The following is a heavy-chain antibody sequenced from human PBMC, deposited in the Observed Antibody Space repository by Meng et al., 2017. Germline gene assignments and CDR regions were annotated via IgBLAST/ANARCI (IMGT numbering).Heavy chain of an antibody. Sequence: QLQLRQWGAVRVRPSEPRAPPCACFGGSLGCYYGSWMRQPPGKGLEWIGEINHSGITNYNPSLTSRGTISVDTSKNQFSLKLSSVTAADTAVYYCERARRAGSVVTAIRNWGQGTLVTVSS. CDR2: INHSGIT. D-gene: IGHD2-21*02. J-gene: IGHJ1*01. V-gene: IGHV4-34*01. CDR1: GGSLGCYY. CDR3: ERARRAGSVVTAIRN.